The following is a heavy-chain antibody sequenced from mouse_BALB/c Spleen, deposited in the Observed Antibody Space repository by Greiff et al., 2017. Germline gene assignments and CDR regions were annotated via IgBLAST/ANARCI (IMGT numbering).Heavy chain of an antibody. V-gene: IGHV1S56*01. CDR2: IYPGNVNT. Sequence: VQLQQSGPELVKPGASVRISCKASGYTFTSYYIHWVKQRPGQGLEWIGWIYPGNVNTKYNEKFKGKATLTADKSSSTAYMQLSSLTSEDSAVYFCARNYRYDVGYAMDYWGQGTSVTVSS. J-gene: IGHJ4*01. CDR1: GYTFTSYY. D-gene: IGHD2-14*01. CDR3: ARNYRYDVGYAMDY.